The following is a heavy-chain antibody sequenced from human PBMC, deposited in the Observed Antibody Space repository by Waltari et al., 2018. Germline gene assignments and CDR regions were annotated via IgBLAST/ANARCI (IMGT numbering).Heavy chain of an antibody. CDR1: GFSLSTSGVG. Sequence: QITLKESGPTLVKPTQTLTLTCTFSGFSLSTSGVGVGWIRQPPGKALEWLALIYWNDDKRYSPSLKSRLTITKDTSKNQVVLTMTNMDPVDTATYYCAHSRGSGGSWYYFDYWGQGTLVTVSS. CDR2: IYWNDDK. D-gene: IGHD2-15*01. V-gene: IGHV2-5*01. CDR3: AHSRGSGGSWYYFDY. J-gene: IGHJ4*02.